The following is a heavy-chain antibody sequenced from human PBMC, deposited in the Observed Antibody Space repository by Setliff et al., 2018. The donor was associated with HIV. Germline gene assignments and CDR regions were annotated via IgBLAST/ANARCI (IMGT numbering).Heavy chain of an antibody. Sequence: LSLTCAVYGGSLSGYHWSWIRQSPEKGLEWIGEINHSGSTNYNPSLKSRLTISVDTSKNQFSLKLSSVTAADTAVYYCARFRVERRLSNWFDPWGQGTLVTVSS. D-gene: IGHD1-1*01. CDR3: ARFRVERRLSNWFDP. V-gene: IGHV4-34*01. J-gene: IGHJ5*02. CDR2: INHSGST. CDR1: GGSLSGYH.